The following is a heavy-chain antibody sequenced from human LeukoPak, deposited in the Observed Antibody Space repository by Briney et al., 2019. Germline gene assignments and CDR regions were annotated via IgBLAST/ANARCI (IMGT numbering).Heavy chain of an antibody. CDR2: ISAYNGNT. V-gene: IGHV1-18*01. J-gene: IGHJ6*02. CDR3: ARSPTMPSYYDFWSGYRREEYYYYGMDV. D-gene: IGHD3-3*01. Sequence: ASVKVSCKASGYTFTSYGISWVRQAPGQGLEWMGWISAYNGNTNYAQKLQGRVTMTTDTSTSTAYMELRSLRSDDTAVYYCARSPTMPSYYDFWSGYRREEYYYYGMDVWGQGTTVTVSS. CDR1: GYTFTSYG.